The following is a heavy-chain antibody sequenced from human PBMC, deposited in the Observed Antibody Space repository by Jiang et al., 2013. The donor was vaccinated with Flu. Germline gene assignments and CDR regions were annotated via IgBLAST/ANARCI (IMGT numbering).Heavy chain of an antibody. CDR3: ARTSDYDFWSGPGGWFDP. D-gene: IGHD3-3*01. J-gene: IGHJ5*02. Sequence: IYYSGSTYYNPSLKSRVTISVDTSKNQFSLNLSSVTAADTAVYYCARTSDYDFWSGPGGWFDPWGQGTLVTVSS. CDR2: IYYSGST. V-gene: IGHV4-39*01.